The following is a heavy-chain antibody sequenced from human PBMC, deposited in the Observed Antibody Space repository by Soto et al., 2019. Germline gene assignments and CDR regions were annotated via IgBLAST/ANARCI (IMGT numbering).Heavy chain of an antibody. CDR1: VDTFRKNG. J-gene: IGHJ5*01. Sequence: QVQLVESGGGVVQAGRSLRLSCVASVDTFRKNGMHWVRQAPGKGLDWVAVISDDGSRTIYADSVKGRFTISRDNSNNSLFLRVNSLQTEDTAVYYCAIGAPTFLSWGHGTLVVVSP. V-gene: IGHV3-30*03. CDR2: ISDDGSRT. D-gene: IGHD3-3*01. CDR3: AIGAPTFLS.